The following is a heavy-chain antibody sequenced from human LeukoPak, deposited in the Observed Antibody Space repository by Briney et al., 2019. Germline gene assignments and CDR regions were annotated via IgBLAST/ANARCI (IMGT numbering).Heavy chain of an antibody. D-gene: IGHD1-1*01. Sequence: GGSLRLSCAASGFTLSTYWMNWVRQAPGKGLEWVANIRQDESQNYYVDSVKGRFTISRDNAKNSLYLQMNSLGAEDTGVYYCVREGRWTGFFDYWGQGTLVTVSS. J-gene: IGHJ4*02. V-gene: IGHV3-7*01. CDR3: VREGRWTGFFDY. CDR1: GFTLSTYW. CDR2: IRQDESQN.